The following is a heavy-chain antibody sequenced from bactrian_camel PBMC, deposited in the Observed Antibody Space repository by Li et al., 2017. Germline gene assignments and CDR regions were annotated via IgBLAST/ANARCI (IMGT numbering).Heavy chain of an antibody. CDR3: ATGQVDDGGYCFFSI. D-gene: IGHD2*01. V-gene: IGHV3S53*01. J-gene: IGHJ4*01. Sequence: HVQLVESGGGSVQHGGSLRLSCSASMFTYSRLCMAWFRQTPGKEREVVASLDSDGTTEYADSVKGRYTISQDNMKNTLYLQMYNLNLEDTAVYYCATGQVDDGGYCFFSIRGQGTQVTVS. CDR2: LDSDGTT. CDR1: MFTYSRLC.